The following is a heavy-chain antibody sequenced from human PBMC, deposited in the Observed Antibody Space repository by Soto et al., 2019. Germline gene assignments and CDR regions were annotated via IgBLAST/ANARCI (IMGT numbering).Heavy chain of an antibody. CDR2: IYSGGST. J-gene: IGHJ4*02. D-gene: IGHD6-19*01. V-gene: IGHV3-53*01. CDR1: GFTVSSNY. Sequence: EVQLVESGGGLIQPGGSLRLSCAASGFTVSSNYMSWVRQAPGQGLEWVSVIYSGGSTYYADSVKGRFTISRDNFKNTLYLQMNSRRAEDTAVYYCARQYSSGWYYFDYWGQGTLVTGSS. CDR3: ARQYSSGWYYFDY.